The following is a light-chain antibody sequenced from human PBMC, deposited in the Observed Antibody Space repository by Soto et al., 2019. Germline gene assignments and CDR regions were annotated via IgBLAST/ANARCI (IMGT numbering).Light chain of an antibody. CDR1: SRDVCAYDY. CDR2: EVN. Sequence: QSAVTQPASLSGSPVRTSTVSCTGTSRDVCAYDYVSWFQQPPGKATKLMSSEVNKRPSGVSNRFSGSKSGNTAYLTISALQVEDEAEYFCSSFTSTSTPDFGTGTTVTV. J-gene: IGLJ1*01. CDR3: SSFTSTSTPD. V-gene: IGLV2-14*01.